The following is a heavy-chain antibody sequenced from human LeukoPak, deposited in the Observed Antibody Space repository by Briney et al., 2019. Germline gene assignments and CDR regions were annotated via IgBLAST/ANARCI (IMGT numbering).Heavy chain of an antibody. CDR2: ISSSSSYI. CDR3: ARGSDILTGYFDY. D-gene: IGHD3-9*01. CDR1: GFTFSSYS. Sequence: GGSLRLSCAASGFTFSSYSMNWVRQAPGKGLEWVSSISSSSSYIYYADSVKGRFTISRDNAKNSLYLQMNSLRAEDTAVYYCARGSDILTGYFDYWGQGTLVTVPS. V-gene: IGHV3-21*01. J-gene: IGHJ4*02.